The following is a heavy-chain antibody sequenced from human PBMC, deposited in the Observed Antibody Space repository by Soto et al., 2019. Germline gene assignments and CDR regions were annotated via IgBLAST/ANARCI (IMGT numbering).Heavy chain of an antibody. CDR3: LRGGRGYTRDDVLDA. CDR1: GFTFRSYS. V-gene: IGHV3-21*06. Sequence: EVQLVESGGGLVKPGGSLRLSCVDSGFTFRSYSMNWVRQAPGKGLEWVASNSSTSSVIWYADSLKGRFTISRDNAKNSLFLQMDSLRADDTAVYYCLRGGRGYTRDDVLDAWGHGTMVTVSS. J-gene: IGHJ3*01. CDR2: NSSTSSVI. D-gene: IGHD2-2*02.